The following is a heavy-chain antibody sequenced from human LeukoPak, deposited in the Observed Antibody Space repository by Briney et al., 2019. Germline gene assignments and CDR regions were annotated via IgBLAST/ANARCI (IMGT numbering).Heavy chain of an antibody. D-gene: IGHD1-26*01. V-gene: IGHV4-30-2*01. J-gene: IGHJ4*02. Sequence: SETLSLTCTVSGGSISSGGYYWSWIRQPPGKGLEWIGYIYHSGSTYYNPSLKSRVTISVDRSKNQFSLKLSSVTAADTAVYYCARNRPSGSYDWGQGTLVTVSS. CDR3: ARNRPSGSYD. CDR2: IYHSGST. CDR1: GGSISSGGYY.